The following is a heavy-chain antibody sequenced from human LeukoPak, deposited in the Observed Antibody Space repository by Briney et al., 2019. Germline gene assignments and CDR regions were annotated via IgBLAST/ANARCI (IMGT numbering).Heavy chain of an antibody. D-gene: IGHD2-21*01. Sequence: GGSLRLSCAASGFTFSSYAMSWVRQAPGKGLEWVSAISGSGGSTYYADSVKGRCSISRDNSKNTLYLQMNSLRAEDRAVYYCAKETAYGYYMDVWGKGTTVTVS. CDR2: ISGSGGST. V-gene: IGHV3-23*01. CDR3: AKETAYGYYMDV. CDR1: GFTFSSYA. J-gene: IGHJ6*03.